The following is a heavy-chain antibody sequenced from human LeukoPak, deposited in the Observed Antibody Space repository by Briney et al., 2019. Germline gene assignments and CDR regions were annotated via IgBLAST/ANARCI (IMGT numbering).Heavy chain of an antibody. J-gene: IGHJ6*04. D-gene: IGHD2-2*01. CDR3: ARGDGYCSSTSCYADDYGMDV. CDR1: GYSISSGYY. Sequence: SETLSLTCAVSGYSISSGYYWGWIRQPPGKGLEWIGSIYHSGSTYYNPSLKSRVTISVYTSKNQFSLKLSSVTAADTAVYYCARGDGYCSSTSCYADDYGMDVWGKGTTVTVSS. V-gene: IGHV4-38-2*01. CDR2: IYHSGST.